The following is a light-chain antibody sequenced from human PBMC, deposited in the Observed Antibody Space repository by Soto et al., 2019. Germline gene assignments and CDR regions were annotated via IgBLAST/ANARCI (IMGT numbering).Light chain of an antibody. CDR2: DAS. V-gene: IGKV1-9*01. CDR3: QQYNSYVWT. J-gene: IGKJ1*01. CDR1: QGISNY. Sequence: DIQLTQSPSFLSASVGDRVTITCRASQGISNYLAWYQQKPGKAPKLLIYDASTLESGVPSRFSGSGSGTEFTLTISSLQPDDFAAYYCQQYNSYVWTFGQGTKVDIK.